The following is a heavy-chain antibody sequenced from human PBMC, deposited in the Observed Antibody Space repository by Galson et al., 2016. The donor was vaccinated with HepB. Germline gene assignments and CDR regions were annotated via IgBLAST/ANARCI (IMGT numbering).Heavy chain of an antibody. CDR1: GFTFSSYG. Sequence: SLRLSCAASGFTFSSYGMHWVRQAPGKGLEWVAVIWYDESNKNYADSVKGRFTISRDNSKNTLYLHMGSLRAEDLAVYYCARNNDGYDYWGQGTLVTVSS. J-gene: IGHJ4*02. CDR3: ARNNDGYDY. V-gene: IGHV3-33*01. D-gene: IGHD5-24*01. CDR2: IWYDESNK.